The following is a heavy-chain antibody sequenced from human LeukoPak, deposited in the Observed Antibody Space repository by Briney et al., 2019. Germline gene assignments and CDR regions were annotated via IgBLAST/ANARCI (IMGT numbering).Heavy chain of an antibody. CDR1: GFTFNNYG. Sequence: GGSLRLSCAASGFTFNNYGMSWVRQAPGKGLEWVSVIRGSGAGTYYADSVKGRFTISRDNSKNTLYLQMNSLRAEDTAVYYCARDGGYCSGGSCYFVFWGQGTLVTVSS. J-gene: IGHJ4*02. D-gene: IGHD2-15*01. V-gene: IGHV3-23*01. CDR2: IRGSGAGT. CDR3: ARDGGYCSGGSCYFVF.